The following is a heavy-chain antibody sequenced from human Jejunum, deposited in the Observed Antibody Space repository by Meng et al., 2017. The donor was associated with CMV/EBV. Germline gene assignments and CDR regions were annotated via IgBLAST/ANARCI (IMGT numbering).Heavy chain of an antibody. CDR2: INQSGPT. J-gene: IGHJ5*02. Sequence: GGSFSGYFWSWIRQPPGKGLEWIGEINQSGPTNYSPALKSRVTMSVNTANNQFSLKLSSVTAADTAIYYCTRVAGYRNNWFDPWGQGTLVTVSS. CDR1: GGSFSGYF. V-gene: IGHV4-34*01. CDR3: TRVAGYRNNWFDP. D-gene: IGHD5-24*01.